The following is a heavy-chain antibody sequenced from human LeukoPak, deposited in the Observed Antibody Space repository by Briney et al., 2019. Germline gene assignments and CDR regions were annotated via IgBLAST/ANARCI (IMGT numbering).Heavy chain of an antibody. CDR2: IIPIFGTA. Sequence: SVKVSCYASGGTFSSYAISWVRQAPGQGLEWMGGIIPIFGTANYAQKFQGRVTITADKSTSTAYMELSSLRSEDTAVYYCAVTMVRGVITEPHYYYYYMDVWGKGTTVTISS. CDR3: AVTMVRGVITEPHYYYYYMDV. J-gene: IGHJ6*03. D-gene: IGHD3-10*01. CDR1: GGTFSSYA. V-gene: IGHV1-69*06.